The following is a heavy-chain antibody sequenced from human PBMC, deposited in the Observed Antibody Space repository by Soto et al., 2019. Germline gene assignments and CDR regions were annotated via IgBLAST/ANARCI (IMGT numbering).Heavy chain of an antibody. CDR3: TSHGIPDYYDSSGYFY. CDR1: GFTFSGSA. J-gene: IGHJ4*02. D-gene: IGHD3-22*01. V-gene: IGHV3-73*02. CDR2: IRSKANSYAT. Sequence: EVQLVESGGGLVQPGGSLKLSCAASGFTFSGSAMHWVRQASGKGLEWVGRIRSKANSYATAYAASVKGRFTISRDDSKNTAYLQMNSLKTEDTAVYYCTSHGIPDYYDSSGYFYWGQGTLVTVSS.